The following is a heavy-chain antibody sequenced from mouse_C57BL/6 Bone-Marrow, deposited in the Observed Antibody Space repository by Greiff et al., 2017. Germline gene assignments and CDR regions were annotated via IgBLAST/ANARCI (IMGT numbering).Heavy chain of an antibody. Sequence: EVQLQQSGAELVKPGASVQLSCTASGFNIKDYYMHWVKQRTEQGLEWIGRIDPEDGATKYAPQFQGTATITADKSSNTAYLQLSSLTSDDTAVYYCARSSYYYGSSPWFAYWGQGTLVTVSA. V-gene: IGHV14-2*01. D-gene: IGHD1-1*01. J-gene: IGHJ3*01. CDR1: GFNIKDYY. CDR3: ARSSYYYGSSPWFAY. CDR2: IDPEDGAT.